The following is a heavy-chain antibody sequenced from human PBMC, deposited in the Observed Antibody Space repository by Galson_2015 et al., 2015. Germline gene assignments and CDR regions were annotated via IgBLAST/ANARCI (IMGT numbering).Heavy chain of an antibody. CDR1: GLTFSDYY. CDR3: AREGYSSGPDFDY. D-gene: IGHD6-19*01. Sequence: SLRLSCAVSGLTFSDYYINWVRQAPGKGLEWVGRSKDKANSYTTEYAASVKGRFTISRDDSKNSLYLQMNSLKTEDTALYYCAREGYSSGPDFDYWGQGTLVTVSS. CDR2: SKDKANSYTT. V-gene: IGHV3-72*01. J-gene: IGHJ4*02.